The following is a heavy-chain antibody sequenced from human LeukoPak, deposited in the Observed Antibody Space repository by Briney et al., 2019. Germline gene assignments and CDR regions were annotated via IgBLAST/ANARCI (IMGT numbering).Heavy chain of an antibody. V-gene: IGHV1-69*13. Sequence: SVKVSCKASGGTFSNHAFSWVRQAPGQGLEWMGGIIPIDDSTNYVQKFQDRVMITADEATNIIYIELGSLKSEDTAEYYCARHSGHSSWYYGLDVWGQGTTVIVSS. CDR2: IIPIDDST. CDR3: ARHSGHSSWYYGLDV. J-gene: IGHJ6*02. CDR1: GGTFSNHA. D-gene: IGHD6-13*01.